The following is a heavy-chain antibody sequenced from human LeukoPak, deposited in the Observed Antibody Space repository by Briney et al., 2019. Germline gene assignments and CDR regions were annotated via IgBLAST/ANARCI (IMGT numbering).Heavy chain of an antibody. CDR2: INWNGGST. CDR1: GFTFDDYG. Sequence: GGSLRLSCAASGFTFDDYGMSWVRQAPGKGLEWVSGINWNGGSTGYADSVKGRFTISRDNAKNSLYLQMNSLRAEDTAVYYCARDLYYYGSGSFGKYYYYGMDVWGQGTTVTVSS. J-gene: IGHJ6*02. D-gene: IGHD3-10*01. CDR3: ARDLYYYGSGSFGKYYYYGMDV. V-gene: IGHV3-20*04.